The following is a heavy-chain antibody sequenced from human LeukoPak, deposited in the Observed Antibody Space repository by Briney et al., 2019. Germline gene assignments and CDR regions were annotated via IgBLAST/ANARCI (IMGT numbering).Heavy chain of an antibody. Sequence: LAGGSLRLSCAASGFTFSSYAMSWVRQAPGKGLEWVSAISGSGGSTYYADSVKGRFTISRDNSKNTLYLQMNSLRAEDTAVYYCAKEKRITMVRGVIHPGNYWGQGTLVTVSS. D-gene: IGHD3-10*01. CDR2: ISGSGGST. CDR1: GFTFSSYA. CDR3: AKEKRITMVRGVIHPGNY. V-gene: IGHV3-23*01. J-gene: IGHJ4*02.